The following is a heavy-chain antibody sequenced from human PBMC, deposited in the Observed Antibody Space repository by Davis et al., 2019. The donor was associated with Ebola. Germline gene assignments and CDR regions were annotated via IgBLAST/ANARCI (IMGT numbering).Heavy chain of an antibody. V-gene: IGHV4-39*01. CDR3: ARRYIDPAKEDWFDP. Sequence: MPSETLSLTCTVSGGSMTSRGDFWAWLRQPPGENLAYIGSIYSTGSAYYNPSLKGRVTMFVDTSNNQFSLRLTSVTAADTAVYYCARRYIDPAKEDWFDPWGQGTLVTVSS. J-gene: IGHJ5*02. D-gene: IGHD3-9*01. CDR2: IYSTGSA. CDR1: GGSMTSRGDF.